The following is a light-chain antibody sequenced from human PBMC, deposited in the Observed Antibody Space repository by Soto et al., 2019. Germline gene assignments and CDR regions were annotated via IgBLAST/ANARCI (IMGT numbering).Light chain of an antibody. CDR2: AAS. V-gene: IGKV1-39*01. Sequence: DIPMTQSPSSLSASVGDRVTITCRASQSISSYLNWYQQKPGKAPKLLIYAASSLQSGVPSRFSGSGSATDFTLTISSLQPEDFATYYCQQSYSTSPITFGQGTRLEIK. J-gene: IGKJ5*01. CDR3: QQSYSTSPIT. CDR1: QSISSY.